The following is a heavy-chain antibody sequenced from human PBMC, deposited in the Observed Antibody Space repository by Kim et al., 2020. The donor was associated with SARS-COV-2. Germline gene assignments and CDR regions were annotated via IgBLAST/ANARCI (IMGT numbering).Heavy chain of an antibody. CDR2: IYFDGTT. CDR1: GGSISSGGYY. V-gene: IGHV4-39*07. Sequence: SETLSLTCTVSGGSISSGGYYWGWIRQSPGKGLEWIGSIYFDGTTYCNPSFRSRVSMSPDTSKNQFSLKLTSVTAADTAMYYCARDRFYRETSQGEFDYWGQGTPVTVSS. D-gene: IGHD3-3*01. CDR3: ARDRFYRETSQGEFDY. J-gene: IGHJ4*02.